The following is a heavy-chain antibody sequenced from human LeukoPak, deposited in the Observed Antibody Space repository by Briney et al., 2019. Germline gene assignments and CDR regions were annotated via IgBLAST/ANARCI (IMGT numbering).Heavy chain of an antibody. CDR3: ARGRSGYYFDY. J-gene: IGHJ4*02. Sequence: GGSLRLSCAASGFTVSSNFMSWVRQAPGQGLEWVSVIYSGGSTYYADSVKGRFTISRDNSKNTLYLQMNSLRAEDTAVYYCARGRSGYYFDYWGQGTLVTVSS. D-gene: IGHD7-27*01. CDR2: IYSGGST. V-gene: IGHV3-53*01. CDR1: GFTVSSNF.